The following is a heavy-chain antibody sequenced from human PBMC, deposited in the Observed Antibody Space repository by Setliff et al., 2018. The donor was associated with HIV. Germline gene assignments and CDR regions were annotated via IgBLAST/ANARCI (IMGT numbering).Heavy chain of an antibody. J-gene: IGHJ4*02. V-gene: IGHV4-38-2*02. CDR3: VSQPESRWQIEY. CDR1: GDSISTLNF. Sequence: PSETLSLTCTVSGDSISTLNFWSWIRQPPGKGLEWIGSVSHSGNTDYNISLKSRATISIDNSNNHFSLKLRSVTAADTAVYYCVSQPESRWQIEYWGQGTLVTVSS. CDR2: VSHSGNT. D-gene: IGHD3-10*01.